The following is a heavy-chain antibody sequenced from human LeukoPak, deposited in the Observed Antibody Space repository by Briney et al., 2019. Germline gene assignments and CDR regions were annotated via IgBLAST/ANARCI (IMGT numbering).Heavy chain of an antibody. CDR1: GFTFSNYA. CDR2: ISGSGDST. V-gene: IGHV3-23*01. Sequence: PGGSLRLSGAASGFTFSNYAMRWVRQAPGKGLEWVSGISGSGDSTYYADPVKGRFTISRDNSKSTLYLQMNSLRAEDTAVYYCARRSGIAVAGAFDYWGQGTLVTVSS. CDR3: ARRSGIAVAGAFDY. J-gene: IGHJ4*02. D-gene: IGHD6-19*01.